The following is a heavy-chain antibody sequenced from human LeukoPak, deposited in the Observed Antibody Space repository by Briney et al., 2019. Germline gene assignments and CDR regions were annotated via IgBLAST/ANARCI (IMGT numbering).Heavy chain of an antibody. CDR2: VIRSSSTI. V-gene: IGHV3-48*01. CDR1: GFTFSSYT. Sequence: GGSLRLSCAASGFTFSSYTMNWVRQAPGKGLEWVSYVIRSSSTIYYADSVKGRFTISRDNAKNSLYLQMNSLRAEDTAVYYCARAKRNGFDIWGQGTMVTVSS. J-gene: IGHJ3*02. CDR3: ARAKRNGFDI.